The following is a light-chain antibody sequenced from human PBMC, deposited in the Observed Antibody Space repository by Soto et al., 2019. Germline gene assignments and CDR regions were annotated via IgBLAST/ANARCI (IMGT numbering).Light chain of an antibody. CDR3: QQYVNLLVT. J-gene: IGKJ4*01. CDR2: GAS. Sequence: EIVMTQSPATLSVSPGERVTLSCRASQSVKTNLAWYQQRPGQAPRLLVYGASTRAPGIPARFYGSGFGTDFTLTISSLQPEDFAVYYCQQYVNLLVTFGGGTKVE. CDR1: QSVKTN. V-gene: IGKV3-15*01.